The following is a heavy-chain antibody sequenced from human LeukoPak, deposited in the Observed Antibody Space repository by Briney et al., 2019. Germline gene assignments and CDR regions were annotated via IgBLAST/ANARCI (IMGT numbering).Heavy chain of an antibody. Sequence: ASVKVSCKASGYTFTSYYMHWVRQAPGQGLEWMGIINPSGGSTSYAQKFQGRVTMTTDTSTSTAYMELRSLRSDDTAVYYCARTEGVVVAEEIYMDVWGKGTTVTVSS. D-gene: IGHD2-15*01. V-gene: IGHV1-46*01. CDR3: ARTEGVVVAEEIYMDV. CDR1: GYTFTSYY. CDR2: INPSGGST. J-gene: IGHJ6*03.